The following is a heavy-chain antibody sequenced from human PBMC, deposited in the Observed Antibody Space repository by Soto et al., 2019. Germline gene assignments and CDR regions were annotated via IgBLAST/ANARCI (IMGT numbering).Heavy chain of an antibody. J-gene: IGHJ4*02. D-gene: IGHD5-12*01. CDR2: INSGSSSI. CDR1: GFTFSYNS. Sequence: EVQLVESGGCLVQPGGSLRLSCAASGFTFSYNSMNWVRQAPGKGLEWVSYINSGSSSIYYADSVKGRFTISRDNAKNSLYLKMNSLRDEDTAVYFCARGRAGYGGNIDYWGQGTLVTVSS. V-gene: IGHV3-48*02. CDR3: ARGRAGYGGNIDY.